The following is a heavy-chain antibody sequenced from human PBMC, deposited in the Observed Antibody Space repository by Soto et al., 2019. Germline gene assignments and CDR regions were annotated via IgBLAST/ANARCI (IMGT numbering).Heavy chain of an antibody. CDR1: VFTFSRYG. CDR2: ISYDGSNK. CDR3: ANAADRAMVKHYYGMDV. V-gene: IGHV3-30*18. D-gene: IGHD5-18*01. Sequence: PWGSLRISCASSVFTFSRYGMHWVRQAPGKGLEWVAVISYDGSNKYYGDSVKGRFTISRDNSKNTLNLQMKSLRVEDTAVYYCANAADRAMVKHYYGMDVWGQGTTVTVSS. J-gene: IGHJ6*01.